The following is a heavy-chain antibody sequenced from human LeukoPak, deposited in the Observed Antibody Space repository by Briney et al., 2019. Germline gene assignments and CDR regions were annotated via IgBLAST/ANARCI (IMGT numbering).Heavy chain of an antibody. CDR3: ARIKVGVGATTSYYYYGMDV. V-gene: IGHV4-59*12. Sequence: PSETLSLTCSVSGGSISGYYWSWIRQPPGKGLEWIGSIYYSGSTYYNPSLKSRVTILVDTSKNQFSLKLSSVTAADTAVYYCARIKVGVGATTSYYYYGMDVWGQGTTVTVSS. CDR1: GGSISGYY. D-gene: IGHD1-26*01. J-gene: IGHJ6*02. CDR2: IYYSGST.